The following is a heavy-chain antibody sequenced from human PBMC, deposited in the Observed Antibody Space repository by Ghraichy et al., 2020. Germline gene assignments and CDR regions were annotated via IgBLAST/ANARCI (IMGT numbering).Heavy chain of an antibody. J-gene: IGHJ4*02. CDR2: ISTASSTI. Sequence: GGSLRLSCAASGFSFNTYSMNWVRQAPGGGLEWIAYISTASSTIFYAESVQGRFIISRDNGENTLYLQMNDLREEDTAIYYCVHLYSYGFSVDYWGQGTLVTVSS. V-gene: IGHV3-48*02. CDR3: VHLYSYGFSVDY. D-gene: IGHD3-16*01. CDR1: GFSFNTYS.